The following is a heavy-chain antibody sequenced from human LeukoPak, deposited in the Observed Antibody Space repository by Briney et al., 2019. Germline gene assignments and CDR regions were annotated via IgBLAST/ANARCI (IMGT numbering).Heavy chain of an antibody. CDR1: GFTFSSYW. Sequence: PGGSLRLSCAASGFTFSSYWMSWVRQAPGKGLVWVSRIKSDGITITYADSVKGRFTISRDNAKNTLYLQMNSLRVEDTAVYYCARGRPHGNDYWGQGTLVTVSS. CDR2: IKSDGITI. CDR3: ARGRPHGNDY. V-gene: IGHV3-74*01. J-gene: IGHJ4*02. D-gene: IGHD4-23*01.